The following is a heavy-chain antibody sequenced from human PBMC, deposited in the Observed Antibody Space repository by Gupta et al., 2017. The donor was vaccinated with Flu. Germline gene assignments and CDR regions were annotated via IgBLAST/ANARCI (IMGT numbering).Heavy chain of an antibody. V-gene: IGHV1-2*02. CDR3: ARVAGALLPAATSSAFDI. CDR2: INPNSGGT. J-gene: IGHJ3*02. D-gene: IGHD2-2*01. Sequence: TFTGYYMHWVRQAPGQGLEWMGWINPNSGGTNYAQKFQGRVTMTRDTSISTAYMELSRLRSDDTAVYYCARVAGALLPAATSSAFDIWGQGTMVTVSS. CDR1: TFTGYY.